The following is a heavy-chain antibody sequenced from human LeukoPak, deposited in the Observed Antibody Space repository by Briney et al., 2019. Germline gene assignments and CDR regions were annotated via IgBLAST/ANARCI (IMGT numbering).Heavy chain of an antibody. CDR1: GGSIRGGSYY. J-gene: IGHJ4*02. V-gene: IGHV4-61*01. Sequence: PSQTLSLTCTVSGGSIRGGSYYWSWIRQPPGKGLEWIGYIYYSGSTKYTLSLKSRVTISVDTSKNQLSLKLSSVTAADTAVYYCARGEYGLFDYWGQGTLVTVSS. CDR3: ARGEYGLFDY. D-gene: IGHD2/OR15-2a*01. CDR2: IYYSGST.